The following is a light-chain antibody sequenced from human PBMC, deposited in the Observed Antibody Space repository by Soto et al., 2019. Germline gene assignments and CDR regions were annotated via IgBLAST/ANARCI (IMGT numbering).Light chain of an antibody. CDR1: SSDVGAYNY. CDR2: EDT. CDR3: SSYTSGSTLVV. Sequence: QSALTQPASVSGSPGQSITISCTGSSSDVGAYNYVSWYQQHPGKAPRLIIYEDTNRPSGVSNRFSGSKSGNTASLTISGLRAEDEADYYCSSYTSGSTLVVFGGGTKLTVL. V-gene: IGLV2-14*01. J-gene: IGLJ2*01.